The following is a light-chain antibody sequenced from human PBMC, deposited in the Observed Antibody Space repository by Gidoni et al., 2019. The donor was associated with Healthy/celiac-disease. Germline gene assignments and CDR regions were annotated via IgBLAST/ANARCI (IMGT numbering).Light chain of an antibody. J-gene: IGKJ3*01. CDR2: GAS. CDR3: QQYGSSLRVT. Sequence: EIVLTQSPATLSLSPGERATLSCRASQSVSSSYLAWYQQKPGQAPRLLIYGASSRATGIPDRFSGSGSGTDFTLTISRLEPEDFAVYYCQQYGSSLRVTFXPXTKVXIK. V-gene: IGKV3-20*01. CDR1: QSVSSSY.